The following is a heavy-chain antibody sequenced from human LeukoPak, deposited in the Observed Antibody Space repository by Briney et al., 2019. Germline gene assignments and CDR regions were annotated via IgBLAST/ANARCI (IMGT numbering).Heavy chain of an antibody. CDR3: AKGASFYYDSSGDY. CDR2: ISGSGGST. Sequence: GGSLRLSCAASGFTFSSYAMSWVRQAPGKGLGWVSAISGSGGSTYYADSVKGRFTISRDNSKNTLYLQMNSLRAEDTAVYYCAKGASFYYDSSGDYWGQGTLVTVSS. J-gene: IGHJ4*02. CDR1: GFTFSSYA. D-gene: IGHD3-22*01. V-gene: IGHV3-23*01.